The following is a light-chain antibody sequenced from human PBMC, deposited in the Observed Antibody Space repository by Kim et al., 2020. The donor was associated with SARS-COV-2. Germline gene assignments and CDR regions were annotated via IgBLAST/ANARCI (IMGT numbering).Light chain of an antibody. CDR2: SNN. CDR3: AAWDDSHWV. V-gene: IGLV1-44*01. J-gene: IGLJ3*02. CDR1: SSNIGSNT. Sequence: QSVLTQPPSASGTPGQRVTISCSGSSSNIGSNTVNWYQQLPGTAPTLLIYSNNQRPSGVPDRFSGSKSGTSASLAISGLQSEDEADYYCAAWDDSHWVFGGGTQLTVL.